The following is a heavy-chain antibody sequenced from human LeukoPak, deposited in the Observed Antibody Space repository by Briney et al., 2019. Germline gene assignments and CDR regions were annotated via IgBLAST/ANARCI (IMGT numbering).Heavy chain of an antibody. CDR1: GFTFDDYA. CDR3: AKGIRGATIRDGMDV. CDR2: ISWISDSI. D-gene: IGHD5-12*01. Sequence: GRSLRLSCAASGFTFDDYAMHWVRQAPGKGLEWVSGISWISDSIDYADSVKGRFTISRDNAKNSLYLQMNSLRAEDTALYYCAKGIRGATIRDGMDVWGQGITVTVSS. J-gene: IGHJ6*02. V-gene: IGHV3-9*01.